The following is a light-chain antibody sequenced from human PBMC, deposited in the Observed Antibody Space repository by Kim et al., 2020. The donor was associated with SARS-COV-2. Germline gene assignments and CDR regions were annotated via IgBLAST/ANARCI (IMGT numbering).Light chain of an antibody. J-gene: IGLJ3*02. CDR1: SSDVGAYNY. V-gene: IGLV2-14*03. CDR2: DVT. CDR3: SSYTSSVSWV. Sequence: QSALTQPASVSGSPGQSITISCTGTSSDVGAYNYVSWYQQLPGKTPKLMIYDVTKRPSGVSNPFSGSKSGNTASLTISGLQPEDEADYFCSSYTSSVSWVFGGGTQLTVL.